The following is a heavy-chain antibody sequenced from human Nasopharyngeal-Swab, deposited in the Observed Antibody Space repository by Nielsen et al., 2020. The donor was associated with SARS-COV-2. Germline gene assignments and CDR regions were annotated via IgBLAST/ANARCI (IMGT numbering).Heavy chain of an antibody. Sequence: GGSLTLSCAASGFIFSACAIHWVRQAPGQGMEWVGRIGDKDHNYATTYGASVQGRFTTARDDSKHTAFLQMGSLKTEDTALYYFTTDFYFDDWGQGTLVTVSS. CDR1: GFIFSACA. J-gene: IGHJ4*01. CDR2: IGDKDHNYAT. V-gene: IGHV3-73*01. CDR3: TTDFYFDD.